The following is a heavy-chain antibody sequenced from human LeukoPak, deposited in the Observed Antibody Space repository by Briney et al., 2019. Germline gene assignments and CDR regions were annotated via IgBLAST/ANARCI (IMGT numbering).Heavy chain of an antibody. J-gene: IGHJ3*02. CDR1: GYTFTSYD. CDR3: ATRRDGYNQYAFDI. V-gene: IGHV1-8*01. Sequence: GASVKVSCKASGYTFTSYDINWVRQATGQGLEWMGWMNPNSGNTGYAQKFQGRVTMTRNTSISTAYMELSSLRSEDTAVYYCATRRDGYNQYAFDIWGQGTMVTVSS. CDR2: MNPNSGNT. D-gene: IGHD5-24*01.